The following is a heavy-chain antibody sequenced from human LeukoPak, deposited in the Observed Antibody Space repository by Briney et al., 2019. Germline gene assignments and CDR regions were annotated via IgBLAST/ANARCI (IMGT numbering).Heavy chain of an antibody. CDR1: GFTFTNYA. J-gene: IGHJ4*02. CDR3: AKGHKWLPLDY. CDR2: ISYDGSNK. D-gene: IGHD6-19*01. V-gene: IGHV3-30*18. Sequence: GGSLRLSCAASGFTFTNYAMTWVRQAPGKGLEWVAVISYDGSNKYYADSVKGRFTISRDNSKNTLYLQMNSLRAEDTAVYYCAKGHKWLPLDYWGQGTLVTVSS.